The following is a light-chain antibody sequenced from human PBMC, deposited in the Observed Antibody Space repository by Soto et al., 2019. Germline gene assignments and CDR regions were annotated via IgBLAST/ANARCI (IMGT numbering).Light chain of an antibody. CDR3: QQYYSTPPYT. Sequence: DIVMTQSPDSLAVSLGERATINCKSSQSVLYSSNNKNYLAWYQQKPGRPPKLLIYWASTRESGVPDRFSGSGSGTDLTLTISSLQAEDVAVYYCQQYYSTPPYTFGQGTKLEIK. CDR2: WAS. J-gene: IGKJ2*01. CDR1: QSVLYSSNNKNY. V-gene: IGKV4-1*01.